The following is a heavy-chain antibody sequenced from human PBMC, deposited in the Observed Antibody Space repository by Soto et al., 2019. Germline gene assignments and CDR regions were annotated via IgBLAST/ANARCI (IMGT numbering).Heavy chain of an antibody. CDR1: GYTFTSYG. J-gene: IGHJ4*02. V-gene: IGHV1-18*01. CDR3: AREPTSFDY. CDR2: ISAYNGNT. Sequence: QVQLVQSGAEVKKPGASVKVSCKASGYTFTSYGISWVRQAPGQGLEWMGWISAYNGNTKYAQKLQASVTTTTATSTTTAYMELRSLRSDDTALYSCAREPTSFDYWGQGTLVTVSS.